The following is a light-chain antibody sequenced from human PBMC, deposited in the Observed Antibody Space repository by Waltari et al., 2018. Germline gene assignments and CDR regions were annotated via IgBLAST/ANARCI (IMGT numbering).Light chain of an antibody. CDR2: DNN. V-gene: IGLV1-51*01. Sequence: QSVLTQPPSVSAAPGQKVTISCSGDSSNIGRTYVSWYQQVPGTATTVVIYDNNTRPSGGSDRFSGSKSGTSASLAITGLQTGDEADYYCGAWDSRLSAWVFGGGTRLTVL. CDR3: GAWDSRLSAWV. CDR1: SSNIGRTY. J-gene: IGLJ3*02.